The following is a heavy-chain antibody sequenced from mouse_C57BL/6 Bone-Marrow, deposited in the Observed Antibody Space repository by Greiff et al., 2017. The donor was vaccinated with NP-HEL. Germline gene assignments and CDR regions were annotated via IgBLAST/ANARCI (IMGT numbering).Heavy chain of an antibody. Sequence: VQLQQSGPELVKPGASVKISCKASGYAFSSSWMNWVKQRPGKGLEWIGRIYPGDGDTNYNGTFKGKATLTADKSSSTAYMQLSSLTSEDSAVYFCAFYSNYVGDYWGQGTTLTVSS. CDR2: IYPGDGDT. CDR3: AFYSNYVGDY. J-gene: IGHJ2*01. D-gene: IGHD2-5*01. V-gene: IGHV1-82*01. CDR1: GYAFSSSW.